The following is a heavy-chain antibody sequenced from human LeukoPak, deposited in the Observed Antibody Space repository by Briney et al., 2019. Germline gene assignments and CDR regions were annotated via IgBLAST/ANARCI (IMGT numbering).Heavy chain of an antibody. CDR1: GFTVSSTY. CDR2: IYSGGST. Sequence: PGGSLRLSCAASGFTVSSTYMNWVRQAPGRGLEWVSIIYSGGSTYYADSVKGRFTISRDNSKNTLSLRMNSLRAEDTAVYYCARVGSSGYGVDYWGQGTLVTVSS. CDR3: ARVGSSGYGVDY. J-gene: IGHJ4*02. V-gene: IGHV3-53*05. D-gene: IGHD3-22*01.